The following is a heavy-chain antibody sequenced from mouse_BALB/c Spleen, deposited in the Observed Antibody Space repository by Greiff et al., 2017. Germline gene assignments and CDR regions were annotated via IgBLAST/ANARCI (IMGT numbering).Heavy chain of an antibody. CDR1: GYSITSDYA. V-gene: IGHV3-2*02. CDR2: ISYSGST. D-gene: IGHD2-10*02. Sequence: DVQLQESGPGLVKPSPSLSLTCTVTGYSITSDYAWNWIRQSPGNKLEWMGYISYSGSTSYNPSFKSRISITRDTSKNLFLLQLNSVTTEDTATYYCASLADTYCFDYWGQGTTLTVSS. CDR3: ASLADTYCFDY. J-gene: IGHJ2*01.